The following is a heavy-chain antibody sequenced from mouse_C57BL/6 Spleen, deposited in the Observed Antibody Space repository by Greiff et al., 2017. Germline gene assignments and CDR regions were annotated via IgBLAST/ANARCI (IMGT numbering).Heavy chain of an antibody. D-gene: IGHD2-4*01. CDR1: GYTFTSYW. Sequence: QVQLQQPGAELVKPGASVKMSCKASGYTFTSYWITWVKQRPGQGLEWIGDIYPGSGSTNYNEKVKSKATLTGDTSSSTAYMQLSSLTSEDSAVYYCARRWDYDGDYAMDYWGQGTSVTVSS. V-gene: IGHV1-55*01. CDR2: IYPGSGST. CDR3: ARRWDYDGDYAMDY. J-gene: IGHJ4*01.